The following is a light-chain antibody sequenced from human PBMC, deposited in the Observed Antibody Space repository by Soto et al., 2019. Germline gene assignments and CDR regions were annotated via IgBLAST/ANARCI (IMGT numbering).Light chain of an antibody. CDR3: QQSGSSPS. CDR1: QSVSSDY. V-gene: IGKV3-20*01. Sequence: EIVLTQSSDTLSLSPGERATLSCRASQSVSSDYLVWYQQKPGQAPRLLIYGASRRATGIPDRFSGSGSGTDFTLTITRLEPEDFAVYSCQQSGSSPSFGQGTRLEI. CDR2: GAS. J-gene: IGKJ5*01.